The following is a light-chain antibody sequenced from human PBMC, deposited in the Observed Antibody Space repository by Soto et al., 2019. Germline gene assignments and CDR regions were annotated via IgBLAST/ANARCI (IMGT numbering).Light chain of an antibody. Sequence: EIVIAQSPTTLSVSPGERSTPSFSSSQSVSSNLAWYQQKPGQAPRLLIYGASTRATGIPARFSGSGSGTEFTLTIGSLQSEDFAVYYCQQYNNWPPWTFGQGTKVDI. J-gene: IGKJ1*01. CDR3: QQYNNWPPWT. CDR2: GAS. CDR1: QSVSSN. V-gene: IGKV3-15*01.